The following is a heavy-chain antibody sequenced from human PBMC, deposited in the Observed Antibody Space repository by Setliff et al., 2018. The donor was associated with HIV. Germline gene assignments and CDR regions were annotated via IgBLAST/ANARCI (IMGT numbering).Heavy chain of an antibody. D-gene: IGHD2-2*03. CDR1: GGSISVHY. Sequence: PSETLSLTCTVSGGSISVHYWSWLRQPPGKGLEWVSAISGSGGSTYYADSVKGRFTISSDNSKNTLYLQMNSLRAEDTAVYYCAKDLDIVVVPAAPDAFDIWGQGTRSPSPQ. J-gene: IGHJ3*02. CDR2: ISGSGGST. CDR3: AKDLDIVVVPAAPDAFDI. V-gene: IGHV3-23*01.